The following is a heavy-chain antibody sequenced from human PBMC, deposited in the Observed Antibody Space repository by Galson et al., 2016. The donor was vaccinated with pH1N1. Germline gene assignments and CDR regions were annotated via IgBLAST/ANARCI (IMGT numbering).Heavy chain of an antibody. V-gene: IGHV6-1*01. CDR1: GDSVSSNSAA. Sequence: CAISGDSVSSNSAAWNWIRQSPTRGLEWLGRTYYRSKWYNDYAESVKSRIIISPDTSKNQLSLQLNSVTPADTAVYYCARGVIDYDFWSGYQDHAAFEIWGQGTMVLVSS. J-gene: IGHJ3*02. CDR3: ARGVIDYDFWSGYQDHAAFEI. CDR2: TYYRSKWYN. D-gene: IGHD3-3*01.